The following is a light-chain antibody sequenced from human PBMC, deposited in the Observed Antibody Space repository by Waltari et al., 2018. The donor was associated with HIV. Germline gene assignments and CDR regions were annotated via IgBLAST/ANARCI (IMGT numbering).Light chain of an antibody. J-gene: IGLJ2*01. CDR3: CSYTAIHTLI. CDR2: GVY. CDR1: TSDIGIFDS. V-gene: IGLV2-14*01. Sequence: QSALTQPASVSGSPGPSITIPRAGTTSDIGIFDSVSWYQQHPGRAPQLMIFGVYSRPSGVSSRFSGSKSGNTASLTISGLQAEDEANYYCCSYTAIHTLIFGGGTKLTVL.